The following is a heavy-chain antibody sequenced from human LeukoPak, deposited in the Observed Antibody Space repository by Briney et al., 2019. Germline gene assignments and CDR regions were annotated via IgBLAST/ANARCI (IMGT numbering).Heavy chain of an antibody. CDR2: IRYDGSNK. CDR3: AKDQGASSYSFDY. D-gene: IGHD1-26*01. J-gene: IGHJ4*02. CDR1: GFTFSSYG. Sequence: SGGSLRLSCAASGFTFSSYGMHWVRQAPGKGLEWVAFIRYDGSNKYYADSVKGRFTISRDNSKNTLYLQMDTLTAEDTAVYYCAKDQGASSYSFDYWGRGTLVTVSS. V-gene: IGHV3-30*02.